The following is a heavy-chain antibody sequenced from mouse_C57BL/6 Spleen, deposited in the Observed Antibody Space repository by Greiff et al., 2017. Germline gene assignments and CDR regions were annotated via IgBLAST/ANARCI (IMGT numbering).Heavy chain of an antibody. CDR3: EKEFAY. CDR1: GYTFTSYW. V-gene: IGHV1-61*01. CDR2: IYPSDSET. J-gene: IGHJ3*01. Sequence: QVQLQQPGAELVRPGSSVKLSCKASGYTFTSYWMDWVKQRPGQGLEWIGNIYPSDSETHYNQKFKDKATLPVHKSSSTAYMQLSILTSEDSAIYYGEKEFAYWGQGTLVTVSA.